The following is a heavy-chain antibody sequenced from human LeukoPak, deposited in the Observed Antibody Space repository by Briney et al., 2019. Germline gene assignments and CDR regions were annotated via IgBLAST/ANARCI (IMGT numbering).Heavy chain of an antibody. CDR3: ARSWTYSSSWYDY. J-gene: IGHJ4*02. V-gene: IGHV4-31*03. CDR2: IYYSGST. D-gene: IGHD6-13*01. CDR1: GGSISSGGYY. Sequence: PSQTLSLTCTVSGGSISSGGYYWSWIRQHPGKGLEWIGYIYYSGSTYYDPSLKSRVTISVDTSKNQFSLKLSSVTAADTAVYYCARSWTYSSSWYDYWGQGTLVTVSS.